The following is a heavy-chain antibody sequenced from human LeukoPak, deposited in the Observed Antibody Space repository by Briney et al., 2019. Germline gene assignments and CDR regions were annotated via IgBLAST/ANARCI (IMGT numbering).Heavy chain of an antibody. V-gene: IGHV3-48*01. CDR2: IGTSSTTI. D-gene: IGHD3-10*02. CDR1: GFTFSSYT. J-gene: IGHJ3*02. Sequence: GGSLRLSCAASGFTFSSYTMNWVRQPPGKGLEWVSNIGTSSTTIYYADSVKGRFTISRDNSKNTLYLQMNSLRAEDTAVYYCAKSTYVRHAFDIWGQGTMVTVSS. CDR3: AKSTYVRHAFDI.